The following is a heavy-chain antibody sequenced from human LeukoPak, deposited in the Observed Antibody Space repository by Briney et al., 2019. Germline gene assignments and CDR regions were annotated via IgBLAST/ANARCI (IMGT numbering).Heavy chain of an antibody. CDR3: ARWSGSYSSHVDHYMDV. D-gene: IGHD1-26*01. Sequence: SETLSLTCPACRGSISSSSYYWGWICQPPGKGLKWIGSIYYSGSTNYNPSLKSRVTISVDTSKNQFSLKLSSVTAADTAVYYCARWSGSYSSHVDHYMDVWGKGNTVTVSS. CDR1: RGSISSSSYY. J-gene: IGHJ6*03. CDR2: IYYSGST. V-gene: IGHV4-39*07.